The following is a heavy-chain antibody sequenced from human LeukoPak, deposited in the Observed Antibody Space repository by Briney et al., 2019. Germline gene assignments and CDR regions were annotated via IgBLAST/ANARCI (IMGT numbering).Heavy chain of an antibody. CDR2: INPNSGGT. D-gene: IGHD2-2*01. J-gene: IGHJ5*02. CDR3: ARETELVVPPASNWFDP. V-gene: IGHV1-2*02. CDR1: GYTFTGYY. Sequence: ASVKVSCKASGYTFTGYYMHWVRQAPGQGLEWMGWINPNSGGTNYAQKFQGRVTVTRDTSISTAYMELSRLRSDDTAVYYCARETELVVPPASNWFDPWGQGTLVTVSS.